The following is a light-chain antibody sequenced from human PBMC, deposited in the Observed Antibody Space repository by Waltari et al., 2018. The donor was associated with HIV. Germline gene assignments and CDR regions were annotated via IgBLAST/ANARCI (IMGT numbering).Light chain of an antibody. CDR2: RNH. CDR1: YSNIGTNT. V-gene: IGLV1-44*01. J-gene: IGLJ2*01. CDR3: AAWDASLHVV. Sequence: QSVLTQPPSASGTLGQGVTISCFGSYSNIGTNTVNWYQHLPGAAPKLIIFRNHQRPSGVPDRFPGSQSGTSAFLTITGLLPGDEATYYCAAWDASLHVVFGGGTQLTVL.